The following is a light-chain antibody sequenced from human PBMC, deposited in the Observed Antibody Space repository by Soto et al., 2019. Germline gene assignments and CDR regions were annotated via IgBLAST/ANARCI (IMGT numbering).Light chain of an antibody. Sequence: QSVLTQPPSVSGAPGQRVTISCTGSSSNIGGGYDVHWYQQLPGTAPKLLIYGNSNRPSGVPDRFSGSKSGTSASLAITGLQAEDEADYYCQSYDSSLSAFYVFGTGTKLTVL. CDR1: SSNIGGGYD. V-gene: IGLV1-40*01. CDR2: GNS. CDR3: QSYDSSLSAFYV. J-gene: IGLJ1*01.